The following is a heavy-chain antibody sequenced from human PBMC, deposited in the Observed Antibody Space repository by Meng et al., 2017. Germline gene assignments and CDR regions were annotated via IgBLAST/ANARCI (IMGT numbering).Heavy chain of an antibody. CDR2: ISGDGSIT. J-gene: IGHJ5*02. Sequence: EFGGGLVSPGGSLRLSCAASGFTFNNYWMHWVRQVPGKGLVWVSRISGDGSITNYADSVKGRFTISRDNAKNTLYLQMNSLRAEDTATYYCAKKDRDSSGYDYFDLWGQGTLVTVSS. CDR1: GFTFNNYW. CDR3: AKKDRDSSGYDYFDL. V-gene: IGHV3-74*01. D-gene: IGHD3-22*01.